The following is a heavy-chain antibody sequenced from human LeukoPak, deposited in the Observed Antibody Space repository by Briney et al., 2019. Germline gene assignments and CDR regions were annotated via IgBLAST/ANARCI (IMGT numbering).Heavy chain of an antibody. CDR2: IRSKANSYAT. Sequence: AGGSLRLSCAASGLTFSGSAMHWVRQASGKGLEWVGRIRSKANSYATAYAASVKGRFTISRDDSKNTAYLQMNSLKTEDTAVYYCTSVPGEQWLGYDYWGQGTLVTVSS. V-gene: IGHV3-73*01. J-gene: IGHJ4*02. D-gene: IGHD6-19*01. CDR3: TSVPGEQWLGYDY. CDR1: GLTFSGSA.